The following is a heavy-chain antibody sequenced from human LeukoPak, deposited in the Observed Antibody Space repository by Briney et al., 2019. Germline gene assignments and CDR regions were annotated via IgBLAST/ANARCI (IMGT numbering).Heavy chain of an antibody. CDR2: IYYSGST. D-gene: IGHD5-24*01. Sequence: PSETLSLTCTVSGVSISRTTYYWGWIRQPPGKGLEWIGTIYYSGSTYYNPSLKSRVTISVDTSKNQFSLKLISVTAADTAVYYCARHGEMAVITHLDYWGQGILVTVSS. J-gene: IGHJ4*02. CDR1: GVSISRTTYY. CDR3: ARHGEMAVITHLDY. V-gene: IGHV4-39*01.